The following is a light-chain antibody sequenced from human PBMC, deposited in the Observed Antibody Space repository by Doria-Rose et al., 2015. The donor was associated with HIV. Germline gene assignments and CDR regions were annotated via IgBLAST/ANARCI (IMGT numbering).Light chain of an antibody. Sequence: EIVLTQSPGTLPLSAGDRATLSCMASQSVSANYLSWYQQRPGQSARLLIYGASSRATDIPDRFSGSRSGTDFTLTISRLEPEDFAVYYCHQYASSRTFGQGTKVEIK. CDR2: GAS. CDR1: QSVSANY. V-gene: IGKV3-20*01. CDR3: HQYASSRT. J-gene: IGKJ1*01.